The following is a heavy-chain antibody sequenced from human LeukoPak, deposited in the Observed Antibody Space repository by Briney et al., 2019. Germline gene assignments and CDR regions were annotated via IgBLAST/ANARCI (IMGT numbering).Heavy chain of an antibody. CDR2: ISSSDNTI. CDR3: ARVHRGYSYGRLDY. D-gene: IGHD5-18*01. J-gene: IGHJ4*02. CDR1: GFAFSDYS. Sequence: GGSLRLSCAASGFAFSDYSMNWVRQAPGKGLEWVSYISSSDNTIHYADSVKGRFTISRDNAKNSLYLEMNSLRDEDTAVYYCARVHRGYSYGRLDYWGQGTLVAVSS. V-gene: IGHV3-48*02.